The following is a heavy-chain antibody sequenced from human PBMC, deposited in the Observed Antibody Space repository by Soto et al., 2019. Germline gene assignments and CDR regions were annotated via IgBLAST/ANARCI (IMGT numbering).Heavy chain of an antibody. CDR2: IWYDGSNK. Sequence: VAVIWYDGSNKYYADSVKGRFTISRDNSKNTLYLQMNSLRAEDTAVYYCARDPVVVPAAIAYWFDPWGQGTLVTVSS. V-gene: IGHV3-33*01. J-gene: IGHJ5*02. CDR3: ARDPVVVPAAIAYWFDP. D-gene: IGHD2-2*02.